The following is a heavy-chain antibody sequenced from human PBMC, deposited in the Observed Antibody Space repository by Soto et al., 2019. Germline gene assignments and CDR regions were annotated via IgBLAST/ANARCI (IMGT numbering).Heavy chain of an antibody. D-gene: IGHD2-21*02. CDR3: ARAPAYCGGDCYYDFDY. V-gene: IGHV4-34*01. CDR1: GGSFSGYY. Sequence: QVQLQQWGAGLLKPSETLSLTCAVYGGSFSGYYWSWIRQPPGKGLEWIGEINHSGSTNYNPSLKSRVTISVDTSKNQFSLKLSSVTAADTAVYYCARAPAYCGGDCYYDFDYWGQGTLVTVSS. J-gene: IGHJ4*02. CDR2: INHSGST.